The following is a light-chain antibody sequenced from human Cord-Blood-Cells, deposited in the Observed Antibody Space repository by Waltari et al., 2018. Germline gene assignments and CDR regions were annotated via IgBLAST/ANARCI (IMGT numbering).Light chain of an antibody. CDR2: EVS. CDR3: SSYAGSNNFGV. V-gene: IGLV2-8*01. Sequence: HSALTQPPSASGSPGPSVTISCTATSRDVGGYNYVSWYQQHPGKAPKLMIYEVSKRPSGVPDRFSGSKSGNTASPTVSGLQAEDEADYYCSSYAGSNNFGVFGGGTKLTVL. CDR1: SRDVGGYNY. J-gene: IGLJ2*01.